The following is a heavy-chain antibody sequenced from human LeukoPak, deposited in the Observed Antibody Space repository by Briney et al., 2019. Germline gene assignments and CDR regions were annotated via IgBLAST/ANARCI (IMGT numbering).Heavy chain of an antibody. J-gene: IGHJ4*02. CDR3: ARSVCTTTTCYGYYFDY. D-gene: IGHD2-2*01. V-gene: IGHV5-51*01. CDR1: GYSFISYW. Sequence: GESLKISCKGSGYSFISYWIGWVRQMPGKGLEWMGIIYPGDSDTRYGPSFQGQVTISADKSISTAYLQWNSLKASDTAMYYCARSVCTTTTCYGYYFDYWGQGTLVTVSS. CDR2: IYPGDSDT.